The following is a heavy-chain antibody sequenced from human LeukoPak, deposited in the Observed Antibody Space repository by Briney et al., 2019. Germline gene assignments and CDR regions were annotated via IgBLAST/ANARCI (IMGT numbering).Heavy chain of an antibody. Sequence: SETLSLTCTVSGGSISSYYWSWIRQPPGKGLEWIGYIYYSGSTNYNPSLKSRVTISVDTSKNQFSLKLSSVTAADTAVYYCARGAAADFDYWGQGTLVTVSS. D-gene: IGHD6-13*01. CDR3: ARGAAADFDY. V-gene: IGHV4-59*08. CDR1: GGSISSYY. CDR2: IYYSGST. J-gene: IGHJ4*02.